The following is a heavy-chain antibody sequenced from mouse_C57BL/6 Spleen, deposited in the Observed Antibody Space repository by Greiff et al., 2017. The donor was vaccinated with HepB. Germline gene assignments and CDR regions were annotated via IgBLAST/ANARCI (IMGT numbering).Heavy chain of an antibody. V-gene: IGHV5-17*01. CDR3: ARGYFDY. CDR2: ISSGSSTI. CDR1: GFTFSDYG. J-gene: IGHJ2*01. Sequence: EVMLVESGGGLVKPGGSLKLSCAASGFTFSDYGMHWVRQAPEKGLEWVAYISSGSSTIYYADTVKGRFTISRDNDMNTLFLQMTSLRSEDTAMYYCARGYFDYWGQGTTLTVSS.